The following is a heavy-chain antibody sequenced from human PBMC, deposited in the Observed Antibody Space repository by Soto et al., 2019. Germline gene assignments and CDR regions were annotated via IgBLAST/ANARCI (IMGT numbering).Heavy chain of an antibody. CDR3: ATDRPIAAFDAFDI. Sequence: ASVKVSCKVSGYTLTELSMHWVRQAPGKGLEWMGGFDPEDGETIYAQKFQGRVTMTEDTSTDTAYMELSSLRSEDTAVYYCATDRPIAAFDAFDIWGQGTMVTVSS. D-gene: IGHD6-6*01. CDR2: FDPEDGET. CDR1: GYTLTELS. V-gene: IGHV1-24*01. J-gene: IGHJ3*02.